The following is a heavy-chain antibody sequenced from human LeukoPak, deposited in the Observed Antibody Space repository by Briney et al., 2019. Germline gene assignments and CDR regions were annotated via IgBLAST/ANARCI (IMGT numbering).Heavy chain of an antibody. CDR3: AVSSSWNNNGVGY. D-gene: IGHD6-13*01. Sequence: GSVEVSCKASGYTFTSYYMHWVRQAPGQGLEWMGIINPSGGSTSYAQKFQGRVTMTRDTSTSTVYMELSSLRSEDTAVYYCAVSSSWNNNGVGYWGQGTLVTVSS. CDR2: INPSGGST. J-gene: IGHJ4*02. CDR1: GYTFTSYY. V-gene: IGHV1-46*01.